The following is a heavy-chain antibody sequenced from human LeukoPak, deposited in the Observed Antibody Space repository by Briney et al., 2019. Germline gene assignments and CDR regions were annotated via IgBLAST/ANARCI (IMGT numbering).Heavy chain of an antibody. CDR3: AREGDYYGSGSYGDAFDI. D-gene: IGHD3-10*01. J-gene: IGHJ3*02. CDR2: ISGASR. Sequence: PGGSLRLSCAVSELTFNTYGMSWVRQALGGGLEWVSAISGASRYYADSVKGRFTISRDDSQNTMYLQMNNLRVEDTAVYYCAREGDYYGSGSYGDAFDIWGQGTMVTVSS. V-gene: IGHV3-23*01. CDR1: ELTFNTYG.